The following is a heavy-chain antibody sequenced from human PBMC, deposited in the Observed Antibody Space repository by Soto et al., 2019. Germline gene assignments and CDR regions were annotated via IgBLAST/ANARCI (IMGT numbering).Heavy chain of an antibody. CDR2: IWNDGSKK. CDR1: GFTFRTFG. V-gene: IGHV3-33*01. D-gene: IGHD1-1*01. CDR3: VTGNQDFFDY. J-gene: IGHJ4*02. Sequence: QVLLVETGGGVVQPGKSLRLSCAASGFTFRTFGMHWVRQAPGKGLEWVSVIWNDGSKKFYADSAKGRFTISRDNSNNTLYLQMDSLRPEDTAVYYCVTGNQDFFDYWGQGKLVTVSS.